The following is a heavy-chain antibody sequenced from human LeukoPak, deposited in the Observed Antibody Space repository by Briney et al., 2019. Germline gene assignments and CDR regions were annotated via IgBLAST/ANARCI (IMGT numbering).Heavy chain of an antibody. CDR1: GGSISSYY. J-gene: IGHJ6*03. D-gene: IGHD6-13*01. Sequence: PAATLSLTWTAAGGSISSYYWSWIRQPPEKVLGRGGNYYYSWGTDYNSSLQSRVTISADTSKSHFSLQRSCLTASDTAVYYCARDSRSWSYYYYMDVWGKGTTVTISS. CDR3: ARDSRSWSYYYYMDV. V-gene: IGHV4-59*12. CDR2: YYYSWGT.